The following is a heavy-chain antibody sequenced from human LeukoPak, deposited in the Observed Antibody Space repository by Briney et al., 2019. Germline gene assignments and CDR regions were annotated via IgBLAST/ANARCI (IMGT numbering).Heavy chain of an antibody. CDR1: GLTFSNAW. Sequence: GGSLRLSCAASGLTFSNAWMSWVRQVPGKGLEWVGRIKRKSDGGTTDYAAPVKGRFTISRDDSKNTLYLQMDSLKSEDTAVYYCTTELDVRPNHYWGQGTLVTVSS. J-gene: IGHJ4*02. CDR2: IKRKSDGGTT. V-gene: IGHV3-15*01. CDR3: TTELDVRPNHY. D-gene: IGHD1-14*01.